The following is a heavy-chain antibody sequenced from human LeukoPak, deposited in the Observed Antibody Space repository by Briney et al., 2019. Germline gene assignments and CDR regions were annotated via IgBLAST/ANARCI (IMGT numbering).Heavy chain of an antibody. Sequence: GASVKVSCKASGGTFSSYAISWVRQAPGQGLEWMGGIIPIFGTANYAQKFQGRVTITADESTSTAYMELSSLRSEDTAVYYCARDGVEMATIIGYFDCWGQGTLVSVSS. J-gene: IGHJ4*02. CDR2: IIPIFGTA. CDR1: GGTFSSYA. D-gene: IGHD5-24*01. V-gene: IGHV1-69*13. CDR3: ARDGVEMATIIGYFDC.